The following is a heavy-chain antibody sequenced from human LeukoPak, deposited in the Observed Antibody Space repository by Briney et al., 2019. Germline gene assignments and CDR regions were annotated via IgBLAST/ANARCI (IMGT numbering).Heavy chain of an antibody. V-gene: IGHV3-23*01. D-gene: IGHD2-15*01. CDR1: GFTFTTYS. CDR3: AKYRMATTPYFDY. CDR2: ITGSGGIT. Sequence: GGSLRLSCAASGFTFTTYSMTWGRQAPGKGLQWVSAITGSGGITHYADSVKGRFTISRDNSENTLYLQMNSLRAEDTAVYYCAKYRMATTPYFDYWGQGTLVTVSS. J-gene: IGHJ4*02.